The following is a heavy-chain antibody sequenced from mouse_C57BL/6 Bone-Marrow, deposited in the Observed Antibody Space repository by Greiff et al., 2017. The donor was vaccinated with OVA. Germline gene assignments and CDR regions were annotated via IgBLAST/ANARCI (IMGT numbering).Heavy chain of an antibody. CDR1: GFTFTDYY. CDR3: ARSPSTHYCAMDY. Sequence: EVNLVESGGGLVQPGGSLSLSCAASGFTFTDYYMSWVRQPPGKALEWLGFIRNKANGYTTEYSASVKGRFTISRDNSQSILYLQMNALRAEDSATYYSARSPSTHYCAMDYWGQGTSVTVSS. D-gene: IGHD2-1*01. V-gene: IGHV7-3*01. CDR2: IRNKANGYTT. J-gene: IGHJ4*01.